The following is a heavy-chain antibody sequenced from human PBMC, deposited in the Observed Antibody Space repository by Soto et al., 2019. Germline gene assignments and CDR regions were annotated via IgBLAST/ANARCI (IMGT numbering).Heavy chain of an antibody. J-gene: IGHJ4*02. Sequence: EVQLVESGGGLVKPGGSLRLSCAASGFTFSSYSMNWVRQTPGKGLEWVSSISSSSSYTYYADSVKGRFTISRDNAKNSLYLQMNSLRAEDTAVYYCARGVEENDYWGQGTLVTVSS. CDR2: ISSSSSYT. CDR3: ARGVEENDY. V-gene: IGHV3-21*01. CDR1: GFTFSSYS.